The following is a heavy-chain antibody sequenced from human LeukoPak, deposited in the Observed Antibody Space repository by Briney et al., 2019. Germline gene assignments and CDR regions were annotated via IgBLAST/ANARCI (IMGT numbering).Heavy chain of an antibody. D-gene: IGHD5-12*01. Sequence: SENLSLTCRVYGGSFSGYYWSWIRQPPGKGLEWIGEVNYSGSINYQPSLKSRVIISVDTSKNQFSLKLKSVTAADTAVYYCASYRYGYRGMDLGGQGTKVTVSS. CDR3: ASYRYGYRGMDL. J-gene: IGHJ4*02. V-gene: IGHV4-34*01. CDR1: GGSFSGYY. CDR2: VNYSGSI.